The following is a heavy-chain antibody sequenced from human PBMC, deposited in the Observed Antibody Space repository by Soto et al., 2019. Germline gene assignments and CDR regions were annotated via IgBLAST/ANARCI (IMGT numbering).Heavy chain of an antibody. CDR3: TTHPPIYCSGGSCYSQNYMDV. CDR2: IKSKTDGGTT. CDR1: GFTFSNAW. V-gene: IGHV3-15*01. J-gene: IGHJ6*03. Sequence: GGSLRLSCAASGFTFSNAWMSWVRQAPGKGLEWVGRIKSKTDGGTTDYAAPVKGRFAISRDDSKNTLYLQMNSLKTEDTAVYYCTTHPPIYCSGGSCYSQNYMDVWGKGTTVTVSS. D-gene: IGHD2-15*01.